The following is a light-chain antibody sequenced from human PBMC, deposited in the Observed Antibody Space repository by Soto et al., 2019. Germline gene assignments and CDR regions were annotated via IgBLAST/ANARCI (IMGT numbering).Light chain of an antibody. CDR3: QQSHTFPYT. Sequence: DIQMTQSPSSVSASVGDRVIITCRATRDISKWAAWYQQKPGRAPSLLIYAASNLQSGVPSRFSGSGSGTDFTLTISGLQPDDFATYYRQQSHTFPYTFGQGTKLEI. J-gene: IGKJ2*01. V-gene: IGKV1-12*01. CDR1: RDISKW. CDR2: AAS.